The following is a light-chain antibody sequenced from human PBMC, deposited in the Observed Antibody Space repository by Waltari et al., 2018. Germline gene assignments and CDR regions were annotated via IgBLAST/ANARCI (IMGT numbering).Light chain of an antibody. J-gene: IGKJ1*01. CDR1: QSVNRR. V-gene: IGKV1-5*03. Sequence: TCQASQSVNRRLTWYQQKPGKAPKRLISKASALQNGVAPRFSGGGSGTEFTLTISNLQPDDASTYYCQQYEAFPGTFGQGTKVEIK. CDR2: KAS. CDR3: QQYEAFPGT.